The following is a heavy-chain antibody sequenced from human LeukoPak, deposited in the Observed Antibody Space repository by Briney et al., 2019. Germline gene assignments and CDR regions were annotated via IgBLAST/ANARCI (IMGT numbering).Heavy chain of an antibody. D-gene: IGHD6-19*01. V-gene: IGHV3-74*01. CDR3: SSDFTGSDDF. Sequence: GGSLRLSCAGSGFIFSRYWMHWVRQAPGKGLVWVSRMNTDGSRIDYADSVKGCFIISRDNAKNTLYLQMNSLGAEDTAVYFCSSDFTGSDDFWGQGSLVTVSS. CDR2: MNTDGSRI. CDR1: GFIFSRYW. J-gene: IGHJ4*02.